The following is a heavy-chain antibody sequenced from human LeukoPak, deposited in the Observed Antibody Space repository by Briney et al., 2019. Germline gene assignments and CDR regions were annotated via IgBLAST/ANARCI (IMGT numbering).Heavy chain of an antibody. Sequence: GRSLRLSCAASGFTFSSYAMHWVRQAPGKGLEWVAVISYDGSNKYYADSVKGRFTISRVNSKNTLYLQMNSLRAEDTAVYYCARDLWDTAPFGYWGQGTLVTVSS. CDR1: GFTFSSYA. V-gene: IGHV3-30-3*01. J-gene: IGHJ4*02. D-gene: IGHD5-18*01. CDR2: ISYDGSNK. CDR3: ARDLWDTAPFGY.